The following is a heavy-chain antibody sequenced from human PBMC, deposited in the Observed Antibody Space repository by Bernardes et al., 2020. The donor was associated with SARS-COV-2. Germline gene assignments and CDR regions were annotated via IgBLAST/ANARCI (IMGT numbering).Heavy chain of an antibody. V-gene: IGHV3-7*03. CDR3: ARDNNDFWSCGDIWDY. J-gene: IGHJ4*02. D-gene: IGHD3-3*01. Sequence: VWSLSLSCAASGFTFSSYWMSWVRQAPGKGLEWVANIKQDGSEKYYVDSVKGRFTISRDNAKNSLYLQMNSLRAEDTAVYYCARDNNDFWSCGDIWDYWGQGTLVTVSS. CDR1: GFTFSSYW. CDR2: IKQDGSEK.